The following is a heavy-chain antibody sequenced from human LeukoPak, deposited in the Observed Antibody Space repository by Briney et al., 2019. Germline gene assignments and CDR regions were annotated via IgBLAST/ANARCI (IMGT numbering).Heavy chain of an antibody. V-gene: IGHV3-33*06. Sequence: GGSRRLSCAAAGFTFSSYGMHWVRQAPGKGRGWGGVIWYEGSNKYYADSVKGRFTISRDNSKNTLYLQMNSLRAADTAVYYCAKDHSSSWSNFDYWGQGTLVTVSS. D-gene: IGHD6-13*01. J-gene: IGHJ4*02. CDR2: IWYEGSNK. CDR3: AKDHSSSWSNFDY. CDR1: GFTFSSYG.